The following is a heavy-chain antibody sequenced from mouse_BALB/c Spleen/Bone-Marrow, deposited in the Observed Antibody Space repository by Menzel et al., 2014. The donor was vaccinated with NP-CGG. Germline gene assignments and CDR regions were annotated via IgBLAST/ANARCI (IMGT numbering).Heavy chain of an antibody. CDR2: IYGRGVR. D-gene: IGHD2-3*01. V-gene: IGHV5-6-5*01. J-gene: IGHJ2*01. CDR3: VRDYEGPSDFDL. Sequence: EESGGRLVTPGTPLTLTCTVSGFFLSSHVMGWVRQAPGKGLEWIGHIYGRGVRGYASWAKGRFTISKTSSTTVDLKMTSPTTEDTATYFCVRDYEGPSDFDLWGQGTLVTVSS. CDR1: GFFLSSHV.